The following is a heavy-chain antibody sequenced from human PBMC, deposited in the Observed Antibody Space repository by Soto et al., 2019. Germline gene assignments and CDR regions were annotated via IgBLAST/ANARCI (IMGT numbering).Heavy chain of an antibody. Sequence: SETLSLTCAVYGGSFSGYYWSWIRQPPGKGLEWIGEINHSGSTNYNPSHKSRVTISVDTSKNQFSLKLSSVTAADTAVYYCARGNIVATSGLDPWGQGTLVTVSS. J-gene: IGHJ5*02. CDR2: INHSGST. D-gene: IGHD5-12*01. CDR1: GGSFSGYY. CDR3: ARGNIVATSGLDP. V-gene: IGHV4-34*01.